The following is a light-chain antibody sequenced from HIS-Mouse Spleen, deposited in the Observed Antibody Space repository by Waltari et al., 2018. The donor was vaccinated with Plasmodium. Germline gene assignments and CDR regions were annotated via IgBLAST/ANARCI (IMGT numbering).Light chain of an antibody. CDR2: DVS. Sequence: QSALTQPASVSGSPGQSITTSCTGTSTDVGGYNYVPWYQQHPGKAPKPMIYDVSNRPSGVSNRFSGSKSGNTASLTISGLQAEDEADYYCSSYTSSSTHVVFGGGTKLTVL. CDR1: STDVGGYNY. J-gene: IGLJ2*01. V-gene: IGLV2-14*03. CDR3: SSYTSSSTHVV.